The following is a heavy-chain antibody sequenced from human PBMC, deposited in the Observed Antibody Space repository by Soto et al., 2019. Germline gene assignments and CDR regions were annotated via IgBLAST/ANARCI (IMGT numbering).Heavy chain of an antibody. Sequence: SETLSLTCAVYGGSFSGYYWSWIRQPPGKGLEWIGEINHSGSTNYNPSLKSRVTISVDTSKNQFSLKLSSVTAADTAVYYCARVGYCTNGVFFAYFDYWGQGTLVTVSS. J-gene: IGHJ4*02. CDR1: GGSFSGYY. CDR2: INHSGST. D-gene: IGHD2-8*01. CDR3: ARVGYCTNGVFFAYFDY. V-gene: IGHV4-34*01.